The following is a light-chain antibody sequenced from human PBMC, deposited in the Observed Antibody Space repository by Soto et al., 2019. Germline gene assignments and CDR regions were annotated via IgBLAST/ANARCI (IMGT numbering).Light chain of an antibody. CDR1: QDISDV. V-gene: IGKV1-33*01. CDR2: DAS. Sequence: DIQMTQSPSALSASVGDRVPITCQARQDISDVLNWYQQQPGKAPKVLIYDASKLQTGVPSRFSGRGSGKDFTFTISSLQPDDSGTYYCQQFYDLPITFGQGTRLEIK. CDR3: QQFYDLPIT. J-gene: IGKJ5*01.